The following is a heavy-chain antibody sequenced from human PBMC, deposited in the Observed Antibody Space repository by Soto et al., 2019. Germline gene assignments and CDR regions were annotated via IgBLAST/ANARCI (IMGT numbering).Heavy chain of an antibody. D-gene: IGHD4-4*01. J-gene: IGHJ4*02. CDR3: ARGYSHYAH. Sequence: PSETLSLTCTVSGGSVSRDSNFWSWIRQPPGKGLEWIGYIYYSGPTRYNPSLESRVTISIDSSKNQVSLNLTSVTAADTAVYYCARGYSHYAHWGRGTLVTVCS. V-gene: IGHV4-61*01. CDR2: IYYSGPT. CDR1: GGSVSRDSNF.